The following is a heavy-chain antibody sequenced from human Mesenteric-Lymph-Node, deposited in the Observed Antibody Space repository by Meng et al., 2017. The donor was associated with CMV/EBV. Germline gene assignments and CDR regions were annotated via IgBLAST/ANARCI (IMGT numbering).Heavy chain of an antibody. CDR2: ISYDGSNK. J-gene: IGHJ6*02. CDR3: ASFRTVTRRYNGMDV. CDR1: GFTFDNYA. D-gene: IGHD4-17*01. V-gene: IGHV3-30*04. Sequence: GESLKISCAASGFTFDNYAMQWVRQAPGKGLEWVTIISYDGSNKYYADSVKGRFTISRDNAKNSLYLQMNSLRAEDTAVYYCASFRTVTRRYNGMDVWGQGTTVTVSS.